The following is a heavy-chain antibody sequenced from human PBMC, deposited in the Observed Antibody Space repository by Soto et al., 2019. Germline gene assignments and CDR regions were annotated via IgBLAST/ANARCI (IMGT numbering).Heavy chain of an antibody. J-gene: IGHJ4*02. CDR1: GGIFSSYA. V-gene: IGHV1-69*01. D-gene: IGHD3-22*01. CDR3: ASGGSGYGWVIEF. Sequence: QEQLVQSGAEVKKPGSSVKVSCKASGGIFSSYAISWVRQAPGPGLEWMGGIIPIFGTANYAQKFQGRVTITADESTNTAYSDLCRLKSEDTAIYSCASGGSGYGWVIEFGGQGALGTVSS. CDR2: IIPIFGTA.